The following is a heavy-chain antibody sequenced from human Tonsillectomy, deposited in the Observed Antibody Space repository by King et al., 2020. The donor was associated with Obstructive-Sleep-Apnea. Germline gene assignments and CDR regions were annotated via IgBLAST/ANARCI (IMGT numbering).Heavy chain of an antibody. CDR1: GGSFSDYY. CDR2: INHSGST. J-gene: IGHJ5*02. Sequence: VQLQQWGAGLLKPSETLSLTCAVFGGSFSDYYWSWIRQPPGKGLEWIGEINHSGSTNYNPSLKSRGTISADTSKNQFSLKLNSVTAADTAVYYCARGSGAAAVNWFDPWGQGTLVTVSS. V-gene: IGHV4-34*01. CDR3: ARGSGAAAVNWFDP. D-gene: IGHD6-13*01.